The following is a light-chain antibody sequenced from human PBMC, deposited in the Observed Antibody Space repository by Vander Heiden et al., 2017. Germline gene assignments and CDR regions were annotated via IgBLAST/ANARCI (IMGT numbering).Light chain of an antibody. V-gene: IGLV2-14*01. Sequence: QSALTQPASVSVSPGQSITISCTGTSSDVGGYNYVSWYQQHPGKAPKLMIYDVSNRPSGVPNRFSGSKSGNTASLTISGLQAEDEADYYCSSYTSSSTLGVFGGGTKLTVL. CDR1: SSDVGGYNY. CDR2: DVS. CDR3: SSYTSSSTLGV. J-gene: IGLJ3*02.